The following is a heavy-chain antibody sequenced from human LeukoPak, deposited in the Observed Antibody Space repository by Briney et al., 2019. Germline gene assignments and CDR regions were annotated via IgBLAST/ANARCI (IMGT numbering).Heavy chain of an antibody. D-gene: IGHD3-3*01. CDR2: IEDRATA. CDR3: AVGLTSLGVAASFDS. V-gene: IGHV4-34*01. CDR1: GASYNAYY. Sequence: PSATLSLTCAVSGASYNAYYWSWIRRPPGKGREWVGAIEDRATATYNPSLKSRLTLSADASKNQFSLKLNSVTDADTAVYYCAVGLTSLGVAASFDSWGQGNLVSVSS. J-gene: IGHJ4*02.